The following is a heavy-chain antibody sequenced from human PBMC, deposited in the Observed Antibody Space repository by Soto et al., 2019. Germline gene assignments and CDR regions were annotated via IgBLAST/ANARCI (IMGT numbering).Heavy chain of an antibody. CDR3: AREKGGAGNWFDP. V-gene: IGHV4-4*07. D-gene: IGHD3-16*01. CDR1: GDSMRTYH. Sequence: SETLSLTCSVTGDSMRTYHWAWIRQSAGKGLEWIGRIYSSGSTHDNPSLRGRVTMSVDTSKNQFSLKLRSVTAADTAVYYCAREKGGAGNWFDPWGQGTLVTVS. J-gene: IGHJ5*02. CDR2: IYSSGST.